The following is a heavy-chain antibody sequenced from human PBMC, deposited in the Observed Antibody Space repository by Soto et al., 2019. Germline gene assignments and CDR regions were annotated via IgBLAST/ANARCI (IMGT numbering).Heavy chain of an antibody. CDR1: GASISGYY. CDR2: IYYSGST. Sequence: SETLSLTCTVSGASISGYYGIWVRQPPGKGLEWIGYIYYSGSTEYNPSLNSRVTISVDTSKNQFSLKLSSVTAADTAIYYCARARGDYAWRFDPWGQGTLVTVS. V-gene: IGHV4-59*01. CDR3: ARARGDYAWRFDP. D-gene: IGHD4-17*01. J-gene: IGHJ5*02.